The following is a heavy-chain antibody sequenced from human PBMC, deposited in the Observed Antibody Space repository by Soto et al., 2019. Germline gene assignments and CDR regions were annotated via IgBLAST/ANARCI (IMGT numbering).Heavy chain of an antibody. V-gene: IGHV4-4*07. Sequence: ETLSLTFTVSGGSISSYYCSWILQPALKVLEWIGRIYTIGSTNYNPSLKSRVTMSVDTSKNQFSLKLSSVTAAETAVYYCARDQSSGSPGGMDVWAQGTTVAVSS. CDR3: ARDQSSGSPGGMDV. CDR2: IYTIGST. CDR1: GGSISSYY. J-gene: IGHJ6*02. D-gene: IGHD1-26*01.